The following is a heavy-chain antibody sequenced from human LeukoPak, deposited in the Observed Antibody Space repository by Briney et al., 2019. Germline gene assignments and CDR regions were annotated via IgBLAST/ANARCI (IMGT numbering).Heavy chain of an antibody. J-gene: IGHJ4*02. V-gene: IGHV4-39*07. Sequence: PSETLSLTCTVSGGSISETNYYWGWIRQPPGKGLEWIGVMYYSGNTYYNPSLKSRVTISVDTSKNQFSLKLSSVTAADTAVYYCARSGYYYLRGEEGFDYWGQGTLVTVSS. CDR3: ARSGYYYLRGEEGFDY. D-gene: IGHD3-22*01. CDR1: GGSISETNYY. CDR2: MYYSGNT.